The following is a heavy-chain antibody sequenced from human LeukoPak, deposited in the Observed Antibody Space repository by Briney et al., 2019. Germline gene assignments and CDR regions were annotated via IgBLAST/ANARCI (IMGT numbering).Heavy chain of an antibody. CDR3: VRHRSGVVVPAADDAFDI. J-gene: IGHJ3*02. Sequence: PSETLSLTCAVSGYSIGSGYYWGWIRQPPGKGLEWIGSIYHSGSTYYNPSLKSRVTISVDTSKNQFSLKLSSVTAADTAVYYCVRHRSGVVVPAADDAFDIWGQGTMVTVSS. CDR1: GYSIGSGYY. D-gene: IGHD2-2*01. CDR2: IYHSGST. V-gene: IGHV4-38-2*01.